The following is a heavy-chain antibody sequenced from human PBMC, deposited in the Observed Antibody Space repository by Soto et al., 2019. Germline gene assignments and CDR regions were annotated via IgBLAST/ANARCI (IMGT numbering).Heavy chain of an antibody. J-gene: IGHJ4*02. CDR3: ATEKYGAGGVGVSF. D-gene: IGHD2-21*01. CDR1: GGTSTIYT. V-gene: IGHV1-69*08. Sequence: QVQLVQSGPEAKKPGSSLKVSCETSGGTSTIYTITWVRQAPGQGLEWMGRIVPTLRITNYAQEFQGRFTTTADTASNTAHTVLSRLTPGYTAVYYCATEKYGAGGVGVSFWGQRTPVTVSS. CDR2: IVPTLRIT.